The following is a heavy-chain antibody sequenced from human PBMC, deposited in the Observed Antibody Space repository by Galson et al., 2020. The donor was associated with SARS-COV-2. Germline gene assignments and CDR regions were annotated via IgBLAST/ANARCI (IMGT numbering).Heavy chain of an antibody. CDR3: AKATTAGDCSGTTCYAAGFDY. D-gene: IGHD2-2*01. CDR2: ISASGVST. CDR1: GFTFSNYS. Sequence: GESLKISCAVSGFTFSNYSMNWVRQVTGKGLEWVSVISASGVSTYYADSVKGRFTISRDNSRNTLYLQMNSLKAEDAAVYYCAKATTAGDCSGTTCYAAGFDYWGQGTLVTVSS. V-gene: IGHV3-23*01. J-gene: IGHJ4*02.